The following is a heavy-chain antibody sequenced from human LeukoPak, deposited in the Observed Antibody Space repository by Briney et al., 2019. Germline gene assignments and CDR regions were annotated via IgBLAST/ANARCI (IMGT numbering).Heavy chain of an antibody. CDR3: VKGRDGYDV. Sequence: SETLFLTCTVSGYSISSDYYWGWIRQPPGKGLEWIGSIYHSGSTYYNPSLKSRVTISVDTSKNQFSLKLRSVTAADTAVYYCVKGRDGYDVWGQGSLVTVSS. D-gene: IGHD5-12*01. CDR1: GYSISSDYY. V-gene: IGHV4-38-2*02. J-gene: IGHJ4*02. CDR2: IYHSGST.